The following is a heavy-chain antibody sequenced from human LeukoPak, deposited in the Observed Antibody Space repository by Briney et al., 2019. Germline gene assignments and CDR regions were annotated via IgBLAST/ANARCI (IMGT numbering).Heavy chain of an antibody. CDR3: AKGSGGNFGSSGSSSDY. J-gene: IGHJ4*02. Sequence: ASVKVSCKASGYTFTSYYMHWVRQAPGQGLEWMGIINPSGGSTSYAQKFQGRVTMTRDMSTSTVYMELSSLRSEDTAVYYCAKGSGGNFGSSGSSSDYWGQGTVVTVSS. CDR1: GYTFTSYY. CDR2: INPSGGST. D-gene: IGHD6-19*01. V-gene: IGHV1-46*01.